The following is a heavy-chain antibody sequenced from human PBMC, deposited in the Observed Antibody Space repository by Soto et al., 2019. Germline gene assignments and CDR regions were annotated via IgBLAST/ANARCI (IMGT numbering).Heavy chain of an antibody. D-gene: IGHD3-10*01. J-gene: IGHJ3*02. Sequence: SETLSLTCAVSGGSISSSNWWNWVRQPPGKGLEWIGQIYHSGSTNYNPSLKSRVTISLDKSKNQFSLNLSSVTAADTAVYYCARDGYYYGSGSGAFDIWGQGTMVTVSS. CDR2: IYHSGST. CDR3: ARDGYYYGSGSGAFDI. V-gene: IGHV4-4*02. CDR1: GGSISSSNW.